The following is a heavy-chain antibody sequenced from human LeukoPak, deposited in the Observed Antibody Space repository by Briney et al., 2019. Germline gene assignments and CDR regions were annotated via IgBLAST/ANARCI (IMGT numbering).Heavy chain of an antibody. CDR3: ARVLNWNSGKNWFDP. CDR1: GGSFSGYY. D-gene: IGHD1-7*01. Sequence: PSETLSLTCAVYGGSFSGYYWSWIRQPPGKGLEWIGEINHSGSTNYNPSLKSRVTISVDTSKNQFSLKLRSVTAADTAVYYCARVLNWNSGKNWFDPWGQGTLVTVSS. J-gene: IGHJ5*02. CDR2: INHSGST. V-gene: IGHV4-34*01.